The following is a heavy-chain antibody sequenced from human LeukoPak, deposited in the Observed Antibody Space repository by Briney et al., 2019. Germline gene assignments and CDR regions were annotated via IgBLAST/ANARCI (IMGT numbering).Heavy chain of an antibody. CDR2: MWYDGGRE. J-gene: IGHJ4*02. Sequence: PGGSLRLSCAAAGFILSTHGMHWVRQAPGKGLEWVAGMWYDGGREDYAGSVKGRFTISRDVSKNTLNLQMNSLRVEDTAMFYCARDLSFGSLDFRGQGTLVTVSS. CDR3: ARDLSFGSLDF. D-gene: IGHD1-26*01. V-gene: IGHV3-33*01. CDR1: GFILSTHG.